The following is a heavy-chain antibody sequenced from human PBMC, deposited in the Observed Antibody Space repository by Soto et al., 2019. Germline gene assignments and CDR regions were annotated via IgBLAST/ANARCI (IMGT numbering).Heavy chain of an antibody. D-gene: IGHD2-15*01. CDR3: AAWDISNI. V-gene: IGHV3-7*01. J-gene: IGHJ4*02. Sequence: VVSLRLSCSGFGFSINTYWMNWIRQTPGKGLEWVANINPEGNAKTYVDPVKGRFFVSRDNTRNSLDLQMTSLRVEDSAIYFCAAWDISNIWGQGILVTVSS. CDR1: GFSINTYW. CDR2: INPEGNAK.